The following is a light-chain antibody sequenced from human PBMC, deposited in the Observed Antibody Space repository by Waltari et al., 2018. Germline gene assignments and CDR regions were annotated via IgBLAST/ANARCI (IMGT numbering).Light chain of an antibody. Sequence: DIQLTQSPSFLSASVGDRVTFTCRASQGMSGYLAWYQQKPNKAPKLLINAASTLQSGGPSRFSGGKSGTEFTLTISSLQPEDFATYFCQHVYSYPVTFGGGTTLDI. J-gene: IGKJ4*01. CDR3: QHVYSYPVT. CDR2: AAS. V-gene: IGKV1-9*01. CDR1: QGMSGY.